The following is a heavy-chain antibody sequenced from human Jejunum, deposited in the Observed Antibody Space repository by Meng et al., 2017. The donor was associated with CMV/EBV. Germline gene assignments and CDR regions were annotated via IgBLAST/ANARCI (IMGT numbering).Heavy chain of an antibody. CDR2: IYHSGTT. J-gene: IGHJ6*02. CDR3: ATVSTGFELAYATEV. CDR1: GGSTSSGAYY. V-gene: IGHV4-30-4*01. D-gene: IGHD2-2*01. Sequence: SGGSTSSGAYYWSWIRQPPGKGLEWIGYIYHSGTTSYNPSLKSRSTISVDRSKNQFSLKLSSVTAADTAIYYCATVSTGFELAYATEVWGQGTTVTVSS.